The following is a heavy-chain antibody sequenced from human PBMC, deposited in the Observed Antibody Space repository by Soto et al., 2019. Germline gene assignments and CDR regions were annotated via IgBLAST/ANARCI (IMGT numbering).Heavy chain of an antibody. CDR3: AKEPTAVDPRDLFGGNPPADY. Sequence: EVQWLESGGALLQPGGSLRLSCAASGFTFISYARNWVRQTPGKGLQWVSAISGSGENTYYADSVKGPFTISRDNSTNILYIHMNGLTVEDTAMYYCAKEPTAVDPRDLFGGNPPADYWGQGTLVTVPS. CDR2: ISGSGENT. V-gene: IGHV3-23*01. D-gene: IGHD1-26*01. CDR1: GFTFISYA. J-gene: IGHJ4*02.